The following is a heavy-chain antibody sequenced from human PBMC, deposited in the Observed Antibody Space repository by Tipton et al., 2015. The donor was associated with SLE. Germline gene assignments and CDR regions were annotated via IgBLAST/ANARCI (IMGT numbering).Heavy chain of an antibody. V-gene: IGHV4-34*01. Sequence: TLSLTCSIYGGSFGGYYWSWIRQPPGKGLEWIGEINHGGSTNYNPSLKSRVTISVDTSKNQFSLKLSPVTAADTAVYYCAQAHLWGSYRYASDIWGQGTMVTVSS. J-gene: IGHJ3*02. CDR1: GGSFGGYY. D-gene: IGHD3-16*02. CDR3: AQAHLWGSYRYASDI. CDR2: INHGGST.